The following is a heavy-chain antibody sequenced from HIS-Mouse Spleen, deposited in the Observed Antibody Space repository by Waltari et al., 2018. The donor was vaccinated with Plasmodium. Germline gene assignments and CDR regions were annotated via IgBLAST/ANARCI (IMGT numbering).Heavy chain of an antibody. CDR2: IYYSGST. CDR3: VVVAATGLDY. CDR1: GGSISSSSYY. Sequence: QLQLQESGPGLVKPSETLSLTCTVPGGSISSSSYYWGWIRQPPGKGLEWIGSIYYSGSTYYNPSLKSRVTISVDTSKNQFSLKLSSVTAADTAVYYCVVVAATGLDYWGQGTLVTVSS. V-gene: IGHV4-39*07. D-gene: IGHD2-15*01. J-gene: IGHJ4*02.